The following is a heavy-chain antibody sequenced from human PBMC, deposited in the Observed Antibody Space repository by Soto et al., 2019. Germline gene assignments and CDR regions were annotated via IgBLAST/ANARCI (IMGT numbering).Heavy chain of an antibody. CDR1: GGSITSFY. D-gene: IGHD3-16*01. J-gene: IGHJ4*02. CDR2: IYFSGSS. V-gene: IGHV4-59*12. Sequence: SETLSLTCSVSGGSITSFYWSWIRQAPGQGLEWIGHIYFSGSSNYNPSFKSRVTISVDTSKNQFSLKLSSVTAADTAVYYCAGLPYDYVWGSADYWGQGTLVTVSS. CDR3: AGLPYDYVWGSADY.